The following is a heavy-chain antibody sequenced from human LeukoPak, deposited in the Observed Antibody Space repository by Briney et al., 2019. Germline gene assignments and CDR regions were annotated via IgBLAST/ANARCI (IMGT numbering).Heavy chain of an antibody. CDR1: GFTFSSYG. J-gene: IGHJ4*02. D-gene: IGHD2-2*01. CDR2: IRYDGSNK. Sequence: GGSLRLSCAASGFTFSSYGIHWVRQAPGKGLERVAFIRYDGSNKYYADSVKGRFTISRDNSRNTLSLQMNSLRAEDTAVYYCAKDSQDTVVVPAGIDYWGQGTLVTVSS. CDR3: AKDSQDTVVVPAGIDY. V-gene: IGHV3-30*02.